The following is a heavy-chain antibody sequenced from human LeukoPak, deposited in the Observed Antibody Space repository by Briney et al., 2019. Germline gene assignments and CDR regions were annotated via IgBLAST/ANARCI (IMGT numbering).Heavy chain of an antibody. V-gene: IGHV3-7*01. Sequence: GGSLRLSCTASGFPFSTYGMSWVRQAPGKGLEWVASIKHDGSEKYYVDSVRGRFTISRDNTMNSLYLQMSSMRAEDTAVYYCATDRGWRTSGYYLYYFEYWGQGTLVTYSS. CDR1: GFPFSTYG. CDR2: IKHDGSEK. CDR3: ATDRGWRTSGYYLYYFEY. J-gene: IGHJ4*02. D-gene: IGHD3-3*01.